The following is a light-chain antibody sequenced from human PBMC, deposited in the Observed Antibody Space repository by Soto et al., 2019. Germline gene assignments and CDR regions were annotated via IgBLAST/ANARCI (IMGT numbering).Light chain of an antibody. Sequence: QSALTQPASVSGSPGQSITISCTGTGSDVGGYNYVSWYQQHPGKAPKLTIYDVSNRPSGVSNRFSGSKSGNTASLTISGLQAEDEADYYCSSYTSSSLYVFGTGTKVTVL. CDR3: SSYTSSSLYV. V-gene: IGLV2-14*01. CDR2: DVS. J-gene: IGLJ1*01. CDR1: GSDVGGYNY.